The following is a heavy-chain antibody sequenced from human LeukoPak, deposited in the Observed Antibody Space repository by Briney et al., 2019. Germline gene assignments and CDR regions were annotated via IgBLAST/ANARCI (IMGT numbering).Heavy chain of an antibody. J-gene: IGHJ4*02. CDR3: ARDKSSGYYYFDY. D-gene: IGHD3-22*01. CDR2: INTPGGST. Sequence: PGGSLRLSCAASGFTFSSYAMSWVRQAPGKGLEWVSAINTPGGSTYYADSVKGRFTISRDNSKNTLYLQMNSLRAEDTALYYCARDKSSGYYYFDYWGQGTQVTVSS. CDR1: GFTFSSYA. V-gene: IGHV3-23*01.